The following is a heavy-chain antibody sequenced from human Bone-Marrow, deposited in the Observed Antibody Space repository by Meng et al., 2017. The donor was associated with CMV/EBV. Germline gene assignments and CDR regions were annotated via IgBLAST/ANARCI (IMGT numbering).Heavy chain of an antibody. CDR2: INPNSGGT. CDR1: GYTFTGYY. V-gene: IGHV1-2*02. CDR3: ARDGSSPTIGAEDY. D-gene: IGHD3-16*01. J-gene: IGHJ4*02. Sequence: GESLKISCKGSGYTFTGYYMHWVRQAPGQGLEWMGWINPNSGGTNYAQKFQGRVTMSRDTSISTAYMELRSLRSDDTAVYYCARDGSSPTIGAEDYWGQGTLVTVSS.